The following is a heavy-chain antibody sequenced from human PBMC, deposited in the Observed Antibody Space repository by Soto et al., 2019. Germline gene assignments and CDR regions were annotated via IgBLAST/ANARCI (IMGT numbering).Heavy chain of an antibody. CDR1: GFIFSSYA. Sequence: GGSLRLSCAASGFIFSSYAMSWVRQAPGKGLEWVSAISDSGGSTYYAEFVKGRFTISRDKSKNTLYLQMNSLRAEDTAVYYCAKDRGITIPDYWGQGTLVTVSS. V-gene: IGHV3-23*01. CDR2: ISDSGGST. D-gene: IGHD3-3*01. J-gene: IGHJ4*02. CDR3: AKDRGITIPDY.